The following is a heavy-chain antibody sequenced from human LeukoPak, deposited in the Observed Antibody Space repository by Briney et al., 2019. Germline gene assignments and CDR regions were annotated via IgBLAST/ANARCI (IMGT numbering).Heavy chain of an antibody. CDR3: ARALLVAATGYYYYMDV. V-gene: IGHV3-48*03. Sequence: GGSLRLSCAASGFTISSYEMNWVRPAPGKGLEWVSYISSSGSTIYYADSVKGRFTISRDNAKNSLYLQMNSLRAEDTAVYYCARALLVAATGYYYYMDVWGKGTTVTVSS. CDR1: GFTISSYE. J-gene: IGHJ6*03. CDR2: ISSSGSTI. D-gene: IGHD2-15*01.